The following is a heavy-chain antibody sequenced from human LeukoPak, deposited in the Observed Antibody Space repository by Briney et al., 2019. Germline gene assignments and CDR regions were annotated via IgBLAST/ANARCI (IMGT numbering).Heavy chain of an antibody. J-gene: IGHJ5*02. Sequence: SETLSVTCAVYGESFSDYYWSWIRQPPGKGLEWIGEINHSGSTNYNPSLKSRVTISVDTSKNQFSLKLSSVTAADTAVYYCARAPRGARFDPWGQGTLVTVSS. CDR2: INHSGST. CDR1: GESFSDYY. CDR3: ARAPRGARFDP. D-gene: IGHD3-16*01. V-gene: IGHV4-34*01.